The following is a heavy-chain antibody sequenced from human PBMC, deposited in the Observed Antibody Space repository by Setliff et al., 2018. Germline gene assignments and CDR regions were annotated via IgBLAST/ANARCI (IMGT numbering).Heavy chain of an antibody. D-gene: IGHD5-18*01. J-gene: IGHJ4*02. Sequence: GESLTLSCKGSGYSFTTYWIAWVRQMPGKGLEWMGVIYPGDSGTRYSPSFQGQVTISADKSISTAYLQWSSLKASDTAIYYCAGQGGYSYGSFEYWGQGTLVTVS. CDR3: AGQGGYSYGSFEY. CDR2: IYPGDSGT. CDR1: GYSFTTYW. V-gene: IGHV5-51*01.